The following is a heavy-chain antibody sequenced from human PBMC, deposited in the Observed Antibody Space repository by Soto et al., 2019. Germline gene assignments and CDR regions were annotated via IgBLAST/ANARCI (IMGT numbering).Heavy chain of an antibody. D-gene: IGHD1-26*01. Sequence: ASVKVSCKASGYTLTGYYMHWVRQAPGQGLEWMGWINPNSGGTNYAQKFQGRVTMARDTSISTAYMELSRLRPDDTAVYYCARDWETVAGFDPWGQGTLVTVSS. CDR1: GYTLTGYY. J-gene: IGHJ5*02. CDR3: ARDWETVAGFDP. CDR2: INPNSGGT. V-gene: IGHV1-2*02.